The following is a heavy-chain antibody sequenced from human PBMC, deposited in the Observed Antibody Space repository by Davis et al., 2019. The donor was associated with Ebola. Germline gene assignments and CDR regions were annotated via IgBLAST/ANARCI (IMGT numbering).Heavy chain of an antibody. J-gene: IGHJ5*02. Sequence: MPSETLSLTCTASGGSISTSYWSWIRQPPGKGLEWIGYISDSGGTNYNPSLKSRLTISLDTSKKQFTLKRSSVTAADTAVYYCARDTSTWGQGTLVTVSS. CDR1: GGSISTSY. CDR2: ISDSGGT. CDR3: ARDTST. V-gene: IGHV4-59*01. D-gene: IGHD3-3*01.